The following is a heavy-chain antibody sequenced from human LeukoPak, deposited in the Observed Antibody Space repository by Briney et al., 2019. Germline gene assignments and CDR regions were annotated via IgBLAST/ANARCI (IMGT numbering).Heavy chain of an antibody. V-gene: IGHV1-18*01. J-gene: IGHJ6*03. Sequence: ASVKVSCRASGYTFTSYGISWVRQAPGQGLEWMGWISAYNGNTNYAQKLQGRVTMTTDTSTSTAYMELRSLRSDDTAVYYCARVGYYGSGPIPYYYYMDVWGKGTTVTVSS. CDR2: ISAYNGNT. D-gene: IGHD3-10*01. CDR1: GYTFTSYG. CDR3: ARVGYYGSGPIPYYYYMDV.